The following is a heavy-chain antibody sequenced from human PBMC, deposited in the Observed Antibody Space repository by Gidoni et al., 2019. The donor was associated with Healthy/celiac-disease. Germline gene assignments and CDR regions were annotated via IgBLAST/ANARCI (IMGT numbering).Heavy chain of an antibody. J-gene: IGHJ5*02. Sequence: QVQLVQSGAEVKKPGSSVKVSCKASVGAFSSYATSWVRQSPGQGLEWMGGIIPIIGTANYAQKFQGRVTITADESTSTACMELSSLRSEDTAVYYCARVGYSGYSNWFDPWGQGTLVTVSS. V-gene: IGHV1-69*01. CDR3: ARVGYSGYSNWFDP. D-gene: IGHD5-12*01. CDR1: VGAFSSYA. CDR2: IIPIIGTA.